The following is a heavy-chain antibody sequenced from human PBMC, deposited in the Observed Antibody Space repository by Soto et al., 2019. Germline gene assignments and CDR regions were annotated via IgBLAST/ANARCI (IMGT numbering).Heavy chain of an antibody. Sequence: EVQLLESGGGLVQPGGSLRLSCAASGFTFISYAMNWVRQAPGKGLQWVAAISGGGDATFYADSVKGRFTIPRDNSRNTESLQMNSLGADDTAVYYCARKVPGSTTRPDYWYFDLWGRGTLVTVSS. CDR3: ARKVPGSTTRPDYWYFDL. CDR1: GFTFISYA. V-gene: IGHV3-23*01. D-gene: IGHD3-10*01. CDR2: ISGGGDAT. J-gene: IGHJ2*01.